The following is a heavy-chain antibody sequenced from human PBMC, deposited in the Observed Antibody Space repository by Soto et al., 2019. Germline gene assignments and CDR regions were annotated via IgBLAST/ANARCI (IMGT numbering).Heavy chain of an antibody. CDR2: MNPNSGNT. CDR3: ARGIKDCDYSRWFVH. D-gene: IGHD4-17*01. CDR1: GYTVTSYD. V-gene: IGHV1-8*01. Sequence: QVQLVQSGAEVKKPGASVNVSCKDSGYTVTSYDINWVRQATGQGHEYLGWMNPNSGNTGYVQKFQCRVTMTRNSSISTDYMELSSLRSEDTAVYYGARGIKDCDYSRWFVHWGQGTLVTVSS. J-gene: IGHJ5*02.